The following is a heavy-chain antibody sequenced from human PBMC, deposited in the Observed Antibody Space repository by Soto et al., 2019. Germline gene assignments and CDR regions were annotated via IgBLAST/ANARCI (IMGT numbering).Heavy chain of an antibody. Sequence: ASVKVSCKASGYTFTSYYMHWVRQAPGQGLEWMGIINPSGGSTSYAQKFQGRVTMTRDTSTSTVYMELSSLRSEDTAVYYCARTDIVVVPAASYFDYWGQGTLVTVSS. CDR1: GYTFTSYY. J-gene: IGHJ4*02. CDR3: ARTDIVVVPAASYFDY. V-gene: IGHV1-46*01. D-gene: IGHD2-2*01. CDR2: INPSGGST.